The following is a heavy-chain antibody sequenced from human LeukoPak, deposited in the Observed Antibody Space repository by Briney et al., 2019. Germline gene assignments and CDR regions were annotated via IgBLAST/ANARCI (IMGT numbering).Heavy chain of an antibody. D-gene: IGHD3-9*01. CDR2: ISSSSNYI. V-gene: IGHV3-21*01. CDR3: ARGYYDILTGYYGVY. J-gene: IGHJ4*02. Sequence: GGSLRLSCAASGFTFSSYSMNWVRQAPGKGLEWVSSISSSSNYIYYADSVKGRFTISRDNAKNSLYLQMNSLRAEDTAVYYCARGYYDILTGYYGVYWGQGTLVTVSS. CDR1: GFTFSSYS.